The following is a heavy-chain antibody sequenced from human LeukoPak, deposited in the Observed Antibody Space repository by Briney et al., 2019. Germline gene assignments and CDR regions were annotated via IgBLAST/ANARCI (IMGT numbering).Heavy chain of an antibody. Sequence: ASVKVSCKASGYTFTGYYMHWVRQAPGQGLEWMGQINPNSGGTNYAQKFQGRVTMTRDTSISTAYMEPSRLRSDDTAVYYCARVKYYYDSSGYYFIDYWGQGTLVTVSS. J-gene: IGHJ4*02. CDR3: ARVKYYYDSSGYYFIDY. CDR2: INPNSGGT. V-gene: IGHV1-2*06. D-gene: IGHD3-22*01. CDR1: GYTFTGYY.